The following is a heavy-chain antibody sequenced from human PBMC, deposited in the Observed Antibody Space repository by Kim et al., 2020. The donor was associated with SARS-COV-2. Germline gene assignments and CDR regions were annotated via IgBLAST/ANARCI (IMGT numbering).Heavy chain of an antibody. J-gene: IGHJ3*02. CDR1: GFTFSDYY. CDR2: ISSSSSDT. D-gene: IGHD5-12*01. CDR3: ARDSGYDFRPDAFDI. V-gene: IGHV3-11*05. Sequence: GGSLRLSCAASGFTFSDYYMSWIRQAPGKGLEWVSYISSSSSDTNYADSVKGRFTISRDNAKNSLYLQMNSLRAEDTAVYYCARDSGYDFRPDAFDIWGQGTMVTVSS.